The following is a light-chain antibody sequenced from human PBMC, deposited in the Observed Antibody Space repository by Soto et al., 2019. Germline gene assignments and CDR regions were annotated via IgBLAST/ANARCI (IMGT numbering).Light chain of an antibody. J-gene: IGLJ1*01. V-gene: IGLV2-14*01. CDR3: ATWDSSLSTGV. Sequence: QSALTQPASVSGSPGQSITISCTGTSSDVGGYNYVSWYQQHPGKAPKLMIYEVSNRPSGVSNRFSGSKSGNTASLTISGLQAEDEADYYCATWDSSLSTGVFGTGTKVTVL. CDR2: EVS. CDR1: SSDVGGYNY.